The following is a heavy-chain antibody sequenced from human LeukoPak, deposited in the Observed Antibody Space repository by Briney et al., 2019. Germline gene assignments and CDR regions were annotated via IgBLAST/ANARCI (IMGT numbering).Heavy chain of an antibody. CDR3: ARIDNGDLDY. CDR2: IYYSGST. D-gene: IGHD4-17*01. V-gene: IGHV4-39*01. J-gene: IGHJ4*02. CDR1: GGSISSSSYY. Sequence: SETLSLTCTVSGGSISSSSYYWGWIRQPPGKGLEWIGSIYYSGSTYYNPSLKSRVTISVDTSKNQFSLKLSSVTAADTAVYYCARIDNGDLDYWGQGTLVTVPS.